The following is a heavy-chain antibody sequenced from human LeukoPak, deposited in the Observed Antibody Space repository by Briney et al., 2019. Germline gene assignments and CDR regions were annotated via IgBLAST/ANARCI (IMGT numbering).Heavy chain of an antibody. Sequence: TGGSLRLSCAASGFTFSSYAMHWVRQVPGKGLEWVASVSQDEKTKLYVDSVKGRFTISRDNSRNTLYLQVNSLRGEDTAVYFCAKDVPASWAPDYWGQGTLVTVSS. D-gene: IGHD3-16*01. CDR2: VSQDEKTK. CDR1: GFTFSSYA. J-gene: IGHJ4*02. V-gene: IGHV3-30*04. CDR3: AKDVPASWAPDY.